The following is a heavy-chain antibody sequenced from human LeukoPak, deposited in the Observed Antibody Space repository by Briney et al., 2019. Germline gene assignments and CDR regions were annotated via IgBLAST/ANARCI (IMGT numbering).Heavy chain of an antibody. CDR1: GFTFSTYW. CDR3: ARGVSD. D-gene: IGHD3-16*01. J-gene: IGHJ4*02. V-gene: IGHV3-7*03. Sequence: GGSLRLSCAASGFTFSTYWMSWVRQAPGKGLEWVANIKQDGSEKYYVDSVKGRFTISRDDSKNTLYLQMNSLRADDTAIYYCARGVSDWGQGTLVTVAS. CDR2: IKQDGSEK.